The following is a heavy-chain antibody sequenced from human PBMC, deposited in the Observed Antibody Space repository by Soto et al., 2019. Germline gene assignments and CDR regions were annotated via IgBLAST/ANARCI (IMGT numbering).Heavy chain of an antibody. J-gene: IGHJ4*02. Sequence: GESLKISCKGSGYSFTSYWIGWVRQMPGKGLEWMGNIYPGDSDTRYSPSFQGQVTISAGKSISTAYLQWSSLKASDTAMYYCARRSSYDILTGYYNNWGQGTLVTVSS. CDR1: GYSFTSYW. CDR3: ARRSSYDILTGYYNN. CDR2: IYPGDSDT. D-gene: IGHD3-9*01. V-gene: IGHV5-51*01.